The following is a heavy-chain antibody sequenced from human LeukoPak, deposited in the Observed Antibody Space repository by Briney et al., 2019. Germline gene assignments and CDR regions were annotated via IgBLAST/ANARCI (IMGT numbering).Heavy chain of an antibody. CDR1: GFTFSSYA. CDR3: AEDGIVVVVAATPDY. Sequence: PGGSLRLSCAASGFTFSSYAMSWVRQAPGKGLEWVSAISGSGGSTYYADSVKGRFTISRDNSKNTLYLQMNSLRAEDTAVYYCAEDGIVVVVAATPDYWGQGTLVTVSS. J-gene: IGHJ4*02. V-gene: IGHV3-23*01. D-gene: IGHD2-15*01. CDR2: ISGSGGST.